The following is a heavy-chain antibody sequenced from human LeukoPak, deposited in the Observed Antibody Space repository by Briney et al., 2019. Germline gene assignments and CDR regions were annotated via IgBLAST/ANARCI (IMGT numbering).Heavy chain of an antibody. V-gene: IGHV4-38-2*02. Sequence: PSETLSLTCTVSGYSISSGYYWGWIRQPPGKGLEWIGSIYHSGSTYYNPSLKSRVTISVDTSKNQFSLRLSSVTAADTAVYYCASARYSYGYAADYWGQGTLVTVSS. CDR3: ASARYSYGYAADY. J-gene: IGHJ4*02. CDR1: GYSISSGYY. CDR2: IYHSGST. D-gene: IGHD5-18*01.